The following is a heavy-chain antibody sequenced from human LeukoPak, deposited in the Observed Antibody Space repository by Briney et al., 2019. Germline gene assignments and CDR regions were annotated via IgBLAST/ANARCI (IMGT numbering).Heavy chain of an antibody. Sequence: GGSLRLSCAASGFTFSSYWMHWVRQAPGKGLGWVSRINSDGSSTSYADSVKGRFTISRDNAKNTLYLQMNSLRAEDTAVYYCARDSSGWSRFDYWGQGTLVTVSS. V-gene: IGHV3-74*01. D-gene: IGHD6-19*01. CDR1: GFTFSSYW. CDR3: ARDSSGWSRFDY. CDR2: INSDGSST. J-gene: IGHJ4*02.